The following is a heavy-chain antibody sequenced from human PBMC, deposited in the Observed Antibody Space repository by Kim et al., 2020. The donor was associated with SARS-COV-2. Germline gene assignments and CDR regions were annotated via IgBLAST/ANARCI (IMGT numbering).Heavy chain of an antibody. CDR2: INLSGRP. V-gene: IGHV4-34*01. CDR1: GGSFSGYY. J-gene: IGHJ4*02. CDR3: ASERYYYVSSGYVDY. Sequence: SETLSLTCAVYGGSFSGYYWSWIRQPPGKGLEWIGDINLSGRPNYNPSPTRRVTISVDTSKNTFSLKLSSVTAADTAVYYCASERYYYVSSGYVDYWGQGTLVTVSS. D-gene: IGHD3-22*01.